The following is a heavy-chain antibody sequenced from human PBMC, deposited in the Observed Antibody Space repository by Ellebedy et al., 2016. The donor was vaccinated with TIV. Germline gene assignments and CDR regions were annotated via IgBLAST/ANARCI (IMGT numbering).Heavy chain of an antibody. J-gene: IGHJ4*02. Sequence: GESLKISCAASGFTFSSYNMNWVRQAPGKGLEWVSCISSNSGNKYYTDSVEGRFTISRDNARNSLYLQMNSLRAEDTAVYYCARDLHFAFDYWGRGTLVTVSS. CDR3: ARDLHFAFDY. CDR1: GFTFSSYN. V-gene: IGHV3-21*01. CDR2: ISSNSGNK.